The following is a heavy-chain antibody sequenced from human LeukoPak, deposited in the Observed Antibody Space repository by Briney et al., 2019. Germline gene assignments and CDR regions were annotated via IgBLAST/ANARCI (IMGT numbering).Heavy chain of an antibody. V-gene: IGHV1-18*01. Sequence: ASVKVSCKASGYTFTSYGISWVRQAPGQGLEWMGWISAYNGNTNYAQKFQGRVTMTRDTSISTAYMELSRLRSDDTAVYYCARVRLITGTTSLGYWGQGTLVTVSS. J-gene: IGHJ4*02. CDR3: ARVRLITGTTSLGY. CDR2: ISAYNGNT. CDR1: GYTFTSYG. D-gene: IGHD1-7*01.